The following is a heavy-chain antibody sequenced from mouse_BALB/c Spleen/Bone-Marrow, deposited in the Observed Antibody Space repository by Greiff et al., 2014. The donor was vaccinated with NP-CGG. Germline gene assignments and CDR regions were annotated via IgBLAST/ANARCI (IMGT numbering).Heavy chain of an antibody. CDR3: ARSKVLYAMDY. V-gene: IGHV1-9*01. Sequence: QVQLQQSGAELMKPGASVKISCKATGYTFSSYWIEWVKQRPGHGLEWIGEILPGNGSTNYNEKFKGKATSTAETSSNTAYMQLSSLTSEDSAVYYCARSKVLYAMDYWGQGTSVTVSS. D-gene: IGHD2-14*01. CDR2: ILPGNGST. J-gene: IGHJ4*01. CDR1: GYTFSSYW.